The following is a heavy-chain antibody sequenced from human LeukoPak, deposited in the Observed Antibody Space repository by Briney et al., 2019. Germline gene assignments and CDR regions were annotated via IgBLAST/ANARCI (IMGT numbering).Heavy chain of an antibody. J-gene: IGHJ6*02. CDR3: TRARRVYYSMDV. CDR1: GGSISSSNW. Sequence: SETLSLTCAVSGGSISSSNWWSWVRQPPGKGLEWIGEIYHSGSTNYNPSLKSRVTISVDKSKNHFSLNLSSVTAADTAVYYCTRARRVYYSMDVWGQGTTVTVS. V-gene: IGHV4-4*02. CDR2: IYHSGST.